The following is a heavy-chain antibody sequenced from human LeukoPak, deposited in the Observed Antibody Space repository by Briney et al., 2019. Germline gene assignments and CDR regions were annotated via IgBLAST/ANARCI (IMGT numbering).Heavy chain of an antibody. CDR3: AKSLGIAVAGAGLDY. J-gene: IGHJ4*02. CDR2: ISGSGGST. D-gene: IGHD6-19*01. CDR1: GFTFSSYA. V-gene: IGHV3-23*01. Sequence: PGGSLRLSCAASGFTFSSYAMSWVRQAPGKGLEWVSAISGSGGSTYYANSVKGRFTISRDNSKNTLYLQMNSLRAEDMAVYYCAKSLGIAVAGAGLDYWGQGTLVTVSS.